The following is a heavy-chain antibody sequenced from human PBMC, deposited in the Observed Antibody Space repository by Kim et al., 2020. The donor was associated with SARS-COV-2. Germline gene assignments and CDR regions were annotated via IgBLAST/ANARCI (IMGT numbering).Heavy chain of an antibody. J-gene: IGHJ6*02. D-gene: IGHD5-18*01. CDR3: ARDQYIQRWLRSYGMDV. V-gene: IGHV3-33*01. CDR2: IWYDGINK. Sequence: GGSLRLSCAASGFTFSSYAMHWVRQAPGKGLEWVVVIWYDGINKYYADSVKGRFNISRDNSKNTLYLQMNSLRAEDTAVYYCARDQYIQRWLRSYGMDVWGQGTTVTVSS. CDR1: GFTFSSYA.